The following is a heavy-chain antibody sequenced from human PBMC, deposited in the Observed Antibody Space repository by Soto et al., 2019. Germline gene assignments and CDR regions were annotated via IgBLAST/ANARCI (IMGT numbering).Heavy chain of an antibody. V-gene: IGHV3-33*01. J-gene: IGHJ6*02. D-gene: IGHD2-21*02. CDR2: IWYDGSNK. CDR1: GFTFSSYG. Sequence: GGSLRLSCAASGFTFSSYGMHWVRQAPGKGLEWVAVIWYDGSNKYYADSVKGRFTISRDNSKNTLYLQMNSLRAEDTAVYYCARDGRGGDCYWGASCYYYYGIDVWGQGTTVTVSS. CDR3: ARDGRGGDCYWGASCYYYYGIDV.